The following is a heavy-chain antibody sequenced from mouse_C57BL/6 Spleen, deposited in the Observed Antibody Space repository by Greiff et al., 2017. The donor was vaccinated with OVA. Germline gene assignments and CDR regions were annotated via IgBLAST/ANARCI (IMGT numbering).Heavy chain of an antibody. CDR2: LYPGSGST. J-gene: IGHJ4*01. CDR1: GYTFTSYW. Sequence: QVQLQQPGAELVKPGASVKMSCKASGYTFTSYWITWVKQRPGQGLEWIGDLYPGSGSTNYNEKFKSKATLTVDTSSSTSYMQHSSLTSEDSAVYDCARGYYYGSSPYAMDYWGQGTSVTVSA. CDR3: ARGYYYGSSPYAMDY. D-gene: IGHD1-1*01. V-gene: IGHV1-55*01.